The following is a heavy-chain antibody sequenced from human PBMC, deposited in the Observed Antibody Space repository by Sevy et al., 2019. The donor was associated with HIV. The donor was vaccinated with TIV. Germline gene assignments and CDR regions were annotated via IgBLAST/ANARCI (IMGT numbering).Heavy chain of an antibody. CDR3: AKALNPALESMIEVILRTLKGFDV. Sequence: GGSLRLSCTASGFTFNTHGMTWVRQAPGKGLEWVSVISGPGLSTYYADSVKGRFTISRDNSKNTLYLQMNSLRVDDTATYYCAKALNPALESMIEVILRTLKGFDVWGQGTMVTVSS. V-gene: IGHV3-23*01. J-gene: IGHJ3*01. CDR2: ISGPGLST. D-gene: IGHD3-22*01. CDR1: GFTFNTHG.